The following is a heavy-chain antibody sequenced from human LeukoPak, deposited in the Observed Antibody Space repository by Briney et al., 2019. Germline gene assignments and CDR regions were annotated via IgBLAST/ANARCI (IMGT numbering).Heavy chain of an antibody. V-gene: IGHV1-8*01. D-gene: IGHD6-6*01. CDR1: GYTFTSYD. Sequence: ASVKVSSKASGYTFTSYDINWVRQATGQGLEWMGWMNPNSGNTGYAQKFQGRVTMTRNTSISTAYMELSSLRSEDTVVYYCARVPSSSIAARRRFWFDPWGQGTLVTVSS. CDR2: MNPNSGNT. J-gene: IGHJ5*02. CDR3: ARVPSSSIAARRRFWFDP.